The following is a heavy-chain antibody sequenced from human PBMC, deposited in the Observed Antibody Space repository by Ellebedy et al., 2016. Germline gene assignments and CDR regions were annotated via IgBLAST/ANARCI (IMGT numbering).Heavy chain of an antibody. CDR3: ARSQWDLEFDI. Sequence: ASVKVSXXASGYTFTSYEINWVRQATGQGLEWMGWMNPNSGNTGYAQKFQGRVTMTRNTSISTAYMELRSLRSDDTAVYYCARSQWDLEFDIWGQGTLVTVSS. CDR1: GYTFTSYE. V-gene: IGHV1-8*01. J-gene: IGHJ3*02. D-gene: IGHD1-26*01. CDR2: MNPNSGNT.